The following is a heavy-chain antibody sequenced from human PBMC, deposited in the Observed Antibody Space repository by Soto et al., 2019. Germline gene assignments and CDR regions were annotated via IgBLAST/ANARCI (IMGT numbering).Heavy chain of an antibody. V-gene: IGHV1-69*06. Sequence: SVKVSCKASGDTFGRNAIHWVRQAPGQGLEWMGGIIPMFPTTNYAQKFKGRLTINADKSTSTAYMGMSSLRSEDTAVYYCARDGDSADYGYWGQGTLVTVSS. CDR1: GDTFGRNA. D-gene: IGHD2-21*01. CDR2: IIPMFPTT. J-gene: IGHJ4*02. CDR3: ARDGDSADYGY.